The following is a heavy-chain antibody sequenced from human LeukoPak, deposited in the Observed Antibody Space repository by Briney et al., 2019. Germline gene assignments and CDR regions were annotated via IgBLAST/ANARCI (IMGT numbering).Heavy chain of an antibody. V-gene: IGHV4-59*01. CDR1: GGSISSYY. Sequence: PSETLSLTCTVSGGSISSYYWSWIRQPPGKELEWIGYIYYSGSTNYNPSLKSRVTISVDTSKNQFSLKLSSVTAADTAVYYCARDRGITMVRGVPSWFDPWGQGTLVTVSS. CDR2: IYYSGST. D-gene: IGHD3-10*01. CDR3: ARDRGITMVRGVPSWFDP. J-gene: IGHJ5*02.